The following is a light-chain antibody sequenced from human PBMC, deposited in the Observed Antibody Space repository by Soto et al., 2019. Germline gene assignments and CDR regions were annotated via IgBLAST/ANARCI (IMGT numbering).Light chain of an antibody. CDR2: LEGSGSC. Sequence: QSVLTQSSSASASLGSSVKLTCTLSSGHSSYIIAWHQQQPGKAPRYLMKLEGSGSCNKGSGVPDRFSGSSSGADRYLTISNLQFEDEADYYCETWDSNTHTVFGGGTKVTVL. V-gene: IGLV4-60*02. J-gene: IGLJ3*02. CDR1: SGHSSYI. CDR3: ETWDSNTHTV.